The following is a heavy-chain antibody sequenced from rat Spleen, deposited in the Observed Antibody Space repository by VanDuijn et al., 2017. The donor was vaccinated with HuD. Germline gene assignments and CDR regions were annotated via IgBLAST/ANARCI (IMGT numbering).Heavy chain of an antibody. D-gene: IGHD1-12*02. CDR3: TRGYYYDGPFDY. CDR1: GFTFSDYN. J-gene: IGHJ2*01. CDR2: SSSDGSST. Sequence: EVQLVESDGGLVQPGRSLKLSCAASGFTFSDYNMAWVRQAPKEGLEWVATSSSDGSSTYYRDSVKGRFTISRDNAKRTLFLQMDSLRSDDTATYYCTRGYYYDGPFDYWGQGVMVTVSS. V-gene: IGHV5-7*01.